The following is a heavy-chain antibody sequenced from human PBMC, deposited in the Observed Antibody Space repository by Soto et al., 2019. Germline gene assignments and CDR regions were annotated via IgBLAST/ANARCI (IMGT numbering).Heavy chain of an antibody. CDR3: AREWCSNTGCAGVDY. J-gene: IGHJ4*02. CDR1: GYTFTDYC. D-gene: IGHD2-2*01. V-gene: IGHV1-18*01. CDR2: ITAYNSNT. Sequence: APVKVSSTASGYTFTDYCIIWVRQAPGQGFEWMGWITAYNSNTKYAQKFQGRVTMTTDTSTSTVYMDLRSLTSDDTAVYYCAREWCSNTGCAGVDYWGQGMLVTVSS.